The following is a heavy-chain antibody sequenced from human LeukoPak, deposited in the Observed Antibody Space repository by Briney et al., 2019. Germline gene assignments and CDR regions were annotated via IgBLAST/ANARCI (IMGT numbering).Heavy chain of an antibody. CDR1: GFTFSSYE. CDR3: ARLPDLYCSSTSCYENFDY. Sequence: GGSLRLSCAASGFTFSSYEMNWVRRAPGKGLEWVSYISSSGSTIYYADSVKGRFTISRDNAKNSLYLQMNSLRAEDTAVYYCARLPDLYCSSTSCYENFDYWGQGTLVTVSS. CDR2: ISSSGSTI. D-gene: IGHD2-2*01. J-gene: IGHJ4*02. V-gene: IGHV3-48*03.